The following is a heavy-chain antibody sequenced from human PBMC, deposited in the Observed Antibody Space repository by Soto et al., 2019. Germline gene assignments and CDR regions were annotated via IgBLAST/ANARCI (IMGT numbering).Heavy chain of an antibody. CDR1: GGSISSGGYY. J-gene: IGHJ4*02. V-gene: IGHV4-31*03. D-gene: IGHD3-10*01. Sequence: SETLSFTCTVSGGSISSGGYYWSWIRQHPGKGLEWIGYIYYSGSTYYNPSLKSRVTISVDTSKNQFSLKLSSVTAADTAVYYCAKDFLKYYGSGSYYTRWGQGTLVTVSS. CDR3: AKDFLKYYGSGSYYTR. CDR2: IYYSGST.